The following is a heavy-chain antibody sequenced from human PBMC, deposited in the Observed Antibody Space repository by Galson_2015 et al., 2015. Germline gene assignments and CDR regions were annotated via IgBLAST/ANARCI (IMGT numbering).Heavy chain of an antibody. CDR2: LPSSGRYA. V-gene: IGHV3-11*06. J-gene: IGHJ4*02. D-gene: IGHD2-8*02. CDR1: GFMLSDHY. Sequence: SLRLSCAASGFMLSDHYMGWMRQAPGKGLEWVSYLPSSGRYANYADSVKGRFTISRDDAKNSLFLQMNALRVDDTATYYCVRDLAGYCSGDKCDSDPGDYWGPGTLVTVSS. CDR3: VRDLAGYCSGDKCDSDPGDY.